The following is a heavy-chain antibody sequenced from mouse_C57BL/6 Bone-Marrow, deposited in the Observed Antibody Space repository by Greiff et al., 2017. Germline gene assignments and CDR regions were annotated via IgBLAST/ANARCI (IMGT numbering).Heavy chain of an antibody. Sequence: QVQLQQPGAELVMPGASVKLSCKASGYTFTSYWMHWVKQRPGQGLEWIGEIDPSDSYTNYNQKFKGKSTLPVDKSSSTAYMPLSSLTSEDAAVYDWARDSSGLAWFAYWGQGTLVTVSA. CDR1: GYTFTSYW. V-gene: IGHV1-69*01. D-gene: IGHD3-2*02. CDR2: IDPSDSYT. CDR3: ARDSSGLAWFAY. J-gene: IGHJ3*01.